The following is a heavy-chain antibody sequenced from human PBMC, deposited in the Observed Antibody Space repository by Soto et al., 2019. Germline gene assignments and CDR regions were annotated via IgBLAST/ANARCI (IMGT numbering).Heavy chain of an antibody. CDR1: GGTFSSYA. V-gene: IGHV1-69*06. J-gene: IGHJ3*02. CDR2: VIPIFGTA. Sequence: SVKVSCKASGGTFSSYAISWVRQAPGQGLEWMGGVIPIFGTANYAQKFQGRVTITAGKSTSTAYMELSSLRSEDTAVYYCARGLTGYYDSSGLGAFDIWGQGTMVTVSS. D-gene: IGHD3-22*01. CDR3: ARGLTGYYDSSGLGAFDI.